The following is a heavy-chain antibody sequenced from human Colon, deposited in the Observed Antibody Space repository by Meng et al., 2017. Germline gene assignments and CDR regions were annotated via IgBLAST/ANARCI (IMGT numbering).Heavy chain of an antibody. J-gene: IGHJ5*02. CDR2: IYYSGST. D-gene: IGHD3-10*01. CDR1: GGSISSSSYY. Sequence: QLPRQGSGPGLVKPSETLSLTCTVSGGSISSSSYYWGWIRQPPGKGLEWIGSIYYSGSTYYNPSLKSRVTISVDTSKNQFSLKLSSVTAADTAVYYCARVAPLLWFGELSPSWIDPWGQGTLVTVSS. CDR3: ARVAPLLWFGELSPSWIDP. V-gene: IGHV4-39*07.